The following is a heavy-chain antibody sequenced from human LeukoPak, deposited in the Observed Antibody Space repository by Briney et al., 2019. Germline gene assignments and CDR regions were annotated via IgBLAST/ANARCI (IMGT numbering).Heavy chain of an antibody. CDR3: ARDDTMFGGVISYYYYVMDV. CDR1: GFTFSSYS. CDR2: ISSSSSYI. Sequence: GGSLRLSCAASGFTFSSYSMNWVRQAPGKGLEWVSSISSSSSYIYYADSVKGRFTISRDNSKNTLYLQMNSLRAEDTAVYYCARDDTMFGGVISYYYYVMDVWGKGTRVTVSS. D-gene: IGHD3-10*01. J-gene: IGHJ6*04. V-gene: IGHV3-21*01.